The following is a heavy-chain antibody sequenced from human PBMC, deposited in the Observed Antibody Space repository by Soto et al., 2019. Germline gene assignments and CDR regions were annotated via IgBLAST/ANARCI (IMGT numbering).Heavy chain of an antibody. CDR2: IIPIFGSP. CDR3: ARENRFLESNRGWYNWFDP. Sequence: QVQLVQSGAEVKKPGTSVKVSCKASGGTFSSYGISWVRQAPGQGLEWMGGIIPIFGSPNYAQRFQGRVTISADELTSTAYMELTSLRSEDTAVYYCARENRFLESNRGWYNWFDPWGQGTLVTVSS. D-gene: IGHD3-3*01. CDR1: GGTFSSYG. V-gene: IGHV1-69*01. J-gene: IGHJ5*02.